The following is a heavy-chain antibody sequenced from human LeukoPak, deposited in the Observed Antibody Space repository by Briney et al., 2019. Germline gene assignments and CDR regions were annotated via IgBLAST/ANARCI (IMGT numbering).Heavy chain of an antibody. CDR2: ISSSSSYI. CDR1: GFTFSSYS. CDR3: ARDLTVAGTPNWFDP. V-gene: IGHV3-21*01. D-gene: IGHD6-19*01. J-gene: IGHJ5*02. Sequence: EGSLRLSCAASGFTFSSYSMNWVRQAPGKGLEWVSSISSSSSYIYYADSVKGRFTISRDNAKNSLYLQMNSLRAEDTAVYYCARDLTVAGTPNWFDPWGQGTLVTVSS.